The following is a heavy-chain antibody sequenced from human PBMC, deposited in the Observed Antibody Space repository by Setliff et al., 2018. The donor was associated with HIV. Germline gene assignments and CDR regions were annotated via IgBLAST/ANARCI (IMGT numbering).Heavy chain of an antibody. Sequence: ASVKVSCKVSGYTFTTYSMHWVRQAPGQRLEWMGWLHTGDGRTSYSVRLQGRVTFTRDTSASTAYMELSSLGSEDTAVYYCVRRAAAAEVFDYWGQGTLVTVSS. CDR2: LHTGDGRT. CDR3: VRRAAAAEVFDY. D-gene: IGHD2-2*01. J-gene: IGHJ4*02. V-gene: IGHV1-3*04. CDR1: GYTFTTYS.